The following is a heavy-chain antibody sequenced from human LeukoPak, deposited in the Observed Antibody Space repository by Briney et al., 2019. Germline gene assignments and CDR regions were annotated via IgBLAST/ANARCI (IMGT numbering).Heavy chain of an antibody. D-gene: IGHD4-23*01. CDR3: AREDYGGNSGDAFDI. J-gene: IGHJ3*02. Sequence: GRSLRLSCAASGFTFSSYSMNWVRQAPGKGLEWVSSISSSSSYIYYADSVKGRFTIPRDNAKNSLYLQMNSLRAEDTAVYYCAREDYGGNSGDAFDIWGQGTMVTVSS. V-gene: IGHV3-21*01. CDR2: ISSSSSYI. CDR1: GFTFSSYS.